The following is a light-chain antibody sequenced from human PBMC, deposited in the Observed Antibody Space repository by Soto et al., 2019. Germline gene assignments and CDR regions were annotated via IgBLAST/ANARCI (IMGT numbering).Light chain of an antibody. CDR3: QQYGSSPPT. V-gene: IGKV3-20*01. CDR2: GAS. CDR1: QSVSSSY. J-gene: IGKJ1*01. Sequence: EIVLTQSPGTLSLYPGERATLSCRASQSVSSSYLAWYQQKPGQAPRLLIYGASSRATGTPDRFSGSGSGTDFTLTINRLEPEDFALYYCQQYGSSPPTFGQGTKVDI.